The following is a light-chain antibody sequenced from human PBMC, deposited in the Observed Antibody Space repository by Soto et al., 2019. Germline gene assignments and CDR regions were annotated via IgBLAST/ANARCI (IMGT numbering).Light chain of an antibody. J-gene: IGKJ1*01. CDR3: QQHDNLCT. Sequence: DIQMTQSPSTLSASVGDRVTISCRASQTIGTWLAWYQQKPGKAPKLLIYKASSIETGVSARFSGSGSGTEFTLTISSLQPDDFATYYCQQHDNLCTFGQGTKVEVK. V-gene: IGKV1-5*03. CDR2: KAS. CDR1: QTIGTW.